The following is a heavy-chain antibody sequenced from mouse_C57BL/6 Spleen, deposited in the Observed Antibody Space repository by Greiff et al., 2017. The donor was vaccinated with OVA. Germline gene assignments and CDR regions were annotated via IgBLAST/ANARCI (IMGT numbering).Heavy chain of an antibody. CDR2: IYPGDGDT. J-gene: IGHJ2*01. Sequence: VQLQQSGPELVKPGASVKISCKASGYAFSSSWMNWVKQRPGKGLEWIGRIYPGDGDTNYNGKFKGKATLTADKSSSTAYMQLSSLTSEDSAVYFCARSGDWDDYWGQGTTLTVSS. CDR1: GYAFSSSW. V-gene: IGHV1-82*01. D-gene: IGHD4-1*01. CDR3: ARSGDWDDY.